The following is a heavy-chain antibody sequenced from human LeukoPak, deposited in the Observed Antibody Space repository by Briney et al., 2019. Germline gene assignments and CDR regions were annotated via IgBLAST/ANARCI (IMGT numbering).Heavy chain of an antibody. Sequence: GGSLRLSCTASGFTFINYSMNWVRQAPGKGLEWVSSISTNSAFIYYADSVRGRFTISRDNTKNSLYLQMDSLTADDTAVYFRACLRGPSDYWGQGTLVTVSS. V-gene: IGHV3-21*01. CDR1: GFTFINYS. D-gene: IGHD4-17*01. CDR3: ACLRGPSDY. CDR2: ISTNSAFI. J-gene: IGHJ4*02.